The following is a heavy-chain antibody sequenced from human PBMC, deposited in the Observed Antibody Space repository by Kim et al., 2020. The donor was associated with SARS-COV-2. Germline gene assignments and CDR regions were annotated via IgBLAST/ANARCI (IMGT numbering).Heavy chain of an antibody. CDR1: GFTVSSNY. V-gene: IGHV3-53*01. Sequence: GGSLRLSCAASGFTVSSNYMSWVRQAPGKGLEWVSVIYSGGSTYYADSVKGRFTISRDNSKNTLYLQMNSLRAEDTAGYFCAGAMVRGVIITGGMDVWGQGTTVTVSS. D-gene: IGHD3-10*01. CDR2: IYSGGST. CDR3: AGAMVRGVIITGGMDV. J-gene: IGHJ6*02.